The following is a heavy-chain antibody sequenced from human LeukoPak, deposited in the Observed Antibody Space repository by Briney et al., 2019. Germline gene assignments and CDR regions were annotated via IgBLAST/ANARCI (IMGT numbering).Heavy chain of an antibody. Sequence: TGGSLRLSCAASGFTFSDYYMSWIRQAPGKGLEWVSYISSSSSYTNYADSVKGRFTISRDNAKNSLYLQMNSLRAEDTAVYYCARDLNTMVWGVPDYWGQGTLVTVSS. CDR2: ISSSSSYT. J-gene: IGHJ4*02. CDR3: ARDLNTMVWGVPDY. V-gene: IGHV3-11*06. D-gene: IGHD3-10*01. CDR1: GFTFSDYY.